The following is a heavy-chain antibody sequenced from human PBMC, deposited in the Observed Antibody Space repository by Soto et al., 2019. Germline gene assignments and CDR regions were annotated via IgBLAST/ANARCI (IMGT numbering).Heavy chain of an antibody. CDR1: RHTFTNYV. CDR2: ISAYNGNT. V-gene: IGHV1-18*01. D-gene: IGHD2-2*01. Sequence: ASVKVSSNASRHTFTNYVFVWVRPAPGQGLEWMGWISAYNGNTKYAQKLQDRVTMTTDTSTSTVFMELRSLRSDDTAVYYCARDSSLGSSFDYWGQGTLVTVSS. J-gene: IGHJ4*02. CDR3: ARDSSLGSSFDY.